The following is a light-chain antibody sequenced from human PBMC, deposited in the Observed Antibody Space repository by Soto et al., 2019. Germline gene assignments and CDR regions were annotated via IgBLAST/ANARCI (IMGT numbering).Light chain of an antibody. CDR1: QGISNY. J-gene: IGKJ1*01. CDR2: AAS. V-gene: IGKV1-27*01. CDR3: QKYNGARWK. Sequence: DIQMTHSPSSLSASVLYIVTITFRASQGISNYLAWYQQKPGQVPKLLLYAASTLQSGVPSRFSGSGSGTDFTLTISSLQPEDVATYYCQKYNGARWKFGQGTKVDIK.